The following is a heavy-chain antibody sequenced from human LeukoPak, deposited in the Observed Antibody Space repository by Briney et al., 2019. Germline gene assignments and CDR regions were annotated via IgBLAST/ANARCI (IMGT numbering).Heavy chain of an antibody. D-gene: IGHD6-19*01. CDR3: ASSSGWYGLRYFDY. CDR1: GGSMRRYY. Sequence: SETLSLTCTVSGGSMRRYYWNWIRQPPGKGLEWIGYIYYNGSTNYNPSLKSRVTISIDTPKNQFSLKLNSVTAADTSVYYCASSSGWYGLRYFDYWGQGTLVTVSS. V-gene: IGHV4-59*01. J-gene: IGHJ4*02. CDR2: IYYNGST.